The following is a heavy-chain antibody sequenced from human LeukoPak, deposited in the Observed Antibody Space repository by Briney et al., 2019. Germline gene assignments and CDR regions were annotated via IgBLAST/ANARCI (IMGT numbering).Heavy chain of an antibody. J-gene: IGHJ4*02. D-gene: IGHD6-6*01. CDR1: GGTFSSYA. CDR3: ARAIAARHPGYFDY. CDR2: IIPIFGTA. V-gene: IGHV1-69*05. Sequence: ASVKVSCKASGGTFSSYAISWVRQAPGQGLEWMGGIIPIFGTANYAQKFQGRVTITTDESTSTAYMELSSLRSEDTAVYYCARAIAARHPGYFDYWGQGTLVTVSS.